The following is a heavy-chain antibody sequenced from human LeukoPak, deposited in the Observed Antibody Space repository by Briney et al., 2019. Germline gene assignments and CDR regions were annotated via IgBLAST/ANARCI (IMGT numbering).Heavy chain of an antibody. Sequence: SETLSLTCAVYGGYSNTYYWTWIRQPPGKGLEWIGEINHSGSTNYNPSLKSRVSISVDTSKRQFSLELTSVTAADTAVYYCARLVVDYGGNSNAFDVWGQGTKVTVSS. J-gene: IGHJ3*01. CDR1: GGYSNTYY. D-gene: IGHD4-23*01. V-gene: IGHV4-34*01. CDR2: INHSGST. CDR3: ARLVVDYGGNSNAFDV.